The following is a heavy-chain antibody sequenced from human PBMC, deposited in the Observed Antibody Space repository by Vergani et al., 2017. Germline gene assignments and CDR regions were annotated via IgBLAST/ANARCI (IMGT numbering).Heavy chain of an antibody. J-gene: IGHJ4*02. CDR2: MNPNSGNT. CDR3: ARDPVPNLEYYFDY. CDR1: GYTFTSYD. V-gene: IGHV1-8*01. Sequence: QVQLVQSGAEVKKPGASVKVSCKASGYTFTSYDINWVRQATGQGLEWMGWMNPNSGNTGYAQKFQGRVTMTRNTSISTAYMELSSLRSEDTAVYYCARDPVPNLEYYFDYWGQGTLVTVSS. D-gene: IGHD3-3*01.